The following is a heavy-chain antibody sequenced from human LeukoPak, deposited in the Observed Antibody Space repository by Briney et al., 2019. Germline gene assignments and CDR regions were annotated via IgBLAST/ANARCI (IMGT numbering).Heavy chain of an antibody. V-gene: IGHV4-31*03. CDR1: GGSISSGGYY. Sequence: SQTLSLTCTVSGGSISSGGYYWSWIRQHPGKGLEWIGYIHYSGSTYYNPSLKSRVTISVDTSKNQFSLKLSSVTAADTAVYYCARVARGNYDYVWGSYRADAFDIWGQGTMVTVSS. CDR2: IHYSGST. J-gene: IGHJ3*02. D-gene: IGHD3-16*02. CDR3: ARVARGNYDYVWGSYRADAFDI.